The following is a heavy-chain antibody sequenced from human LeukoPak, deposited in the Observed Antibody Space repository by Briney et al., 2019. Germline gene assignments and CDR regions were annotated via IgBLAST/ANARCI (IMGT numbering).Heavy chain of an antibody. CDR3: ARGEYYFDY. CDR2: ISYDGSNK. D-gene: IGHD3-10*01. V-gene: IGHV3-30-3*01. CDR1: GFTFSSYA. J-gene: IGHJ4*02. Sequence: GGSLRLSCAASGFTFSSYAMHWVRQAPGKGLEWVAVISYDGSNKYYADSVKGRFTISRDNSKNTLYLQMNSLRAEDTAVYYCARGEYYFDYWGQGTLATVSS.